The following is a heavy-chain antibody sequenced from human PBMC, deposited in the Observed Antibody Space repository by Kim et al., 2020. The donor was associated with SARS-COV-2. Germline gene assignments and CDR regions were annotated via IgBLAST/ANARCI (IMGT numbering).Heavy chain of an antibody. CDR2: IYSGGST. J-gene: IGHJ4*02. CDR3: ARMWVMYCGGDCYEYYFDY. D-gene: IGHD2-21*02. Sequence: GGSLRLSCAASGFTVSSNYMSWVRQAPGKGLEWVSVIYSGGSTYYADSVKGRFTISRHNSKNTPYLQMNSLRAEDTAVYYCARMWVMYCGGDCYEYYFDYWGQGTLVTVSS. V-gene: IGHV3-53*04. CDR1: GFTVSSNY.